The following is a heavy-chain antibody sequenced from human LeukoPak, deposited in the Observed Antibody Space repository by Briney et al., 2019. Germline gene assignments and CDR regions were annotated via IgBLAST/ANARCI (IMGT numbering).Heavy chain of an antibody. CDR3: AKAYSSGWFFDY. Sequence: GRSLRLSCAASGFTFDGYAMHWVRQAPGKGLEWVSGISWNSGSIGYADSVKGRFTISRDNAKNSLYLQMNSLRAEDTALYYCAKAYSSGWFFDYWGQGTLVTVSS. J-gene: IGHJ4*02. D-gene: IGHD6-19*01. CDR1: GFTFDGYA. CDR2: ISWNSGSI. V-gene: IGHV3-9*01.